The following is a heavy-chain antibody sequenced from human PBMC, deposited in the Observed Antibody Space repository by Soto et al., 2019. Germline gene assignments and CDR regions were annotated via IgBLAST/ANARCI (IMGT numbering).Heavy chain of an antibody. CDR3: ARDTSYSTDY. V-gene: IGHV3-74*01. J-gene: IGHJ4*02. Sequence: GGSLRLSCSTSVFTCSSRWMHWFRQAPGKGLVWVSYINSDGSTTTYADSVKGRLTISRDNAKNTVYLQMNSLRVDDTAVYYCARDTSYSTDYWGQGTLVTVSS. D-gene: IGHD2-2*01. CDR1: VFTCSSRW. CDR2: INSDGSTT.